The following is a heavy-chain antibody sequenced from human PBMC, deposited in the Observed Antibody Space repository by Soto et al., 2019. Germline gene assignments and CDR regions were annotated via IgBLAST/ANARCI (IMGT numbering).Heavy chain of an antibody. CDR1: GYSFTSYW. Sequence: PGESLKISCKGSGYSFTSYWIGWVRQMPGKGLELMGSIWPGDSDTRYSPSFQGQVTISADKSINTAYLQWNSLKASDTAMYYCARPFDSSGWNDYWGHGALVTVSS. D-gene: IGHD6-19*01. CDR2: IWPGDSDT. J-gene: IGHJ4*01. CDR3: ARPFDSSGWNDY. V-gene: IGHV5-51*01.